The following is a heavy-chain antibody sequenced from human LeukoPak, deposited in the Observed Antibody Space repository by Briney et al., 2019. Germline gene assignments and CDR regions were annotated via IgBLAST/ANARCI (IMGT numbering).Heavy chain of an antibody. CDR2: INHSGST. D-gene: IGHD2-8*01. CDR1: GGSFSGYY. J-gene: IGHJ4*02. CDR3: AFGVGLTGLLDY. Sequence: SETLSLTCAVYGGSFSGYYWSWIRQPPGKGLEWIGEINHSGSTNYNPSLKSRVTISVDTSKNQFSLKLSSVTAADTAVYYCAFGVGLTGLLDYWGQGTLVTVSS. V-gene: IGHV4-34*01.